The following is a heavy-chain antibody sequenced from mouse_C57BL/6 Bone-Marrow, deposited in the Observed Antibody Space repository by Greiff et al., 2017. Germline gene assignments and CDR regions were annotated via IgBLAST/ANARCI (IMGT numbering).Heavy chain of an antibody. CDR1: GFTFSDFY. V-gene: IGHV7-1*01. CDR2: SRNKANDYTT. CDR3: ARDADYGNSRDWYFDV. D-gene: IGHD2-1*01. Sequence: VQLVESGGGLVQSGRSLRLSCATSGFTFSDFYMEWVRQAPGKGLEWIAASRNKANDYTTEYSASVKGRFIVSRDTSQSILYLQMNALRAEDTAIYYCARDADYGNSRDWYFDVWGTGTTVTVSS. J-gene: IGHJ1*03.